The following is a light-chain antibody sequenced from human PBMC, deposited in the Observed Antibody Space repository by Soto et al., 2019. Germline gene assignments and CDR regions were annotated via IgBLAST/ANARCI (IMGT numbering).Light chain of an antibody. J-gene: IGKJ1*01. V-gene: IGKV1-6*01. CDR1: QDISDD. Sequence: AIQMTQSPSSLSASVGDRVTITCRASQDISDDVGWYQQTPGKAPKLLISGASRLPSGVPSRFSGSGSGAAFTLTITRLRPEDSATYYCQQNHNYPRTFGQGTKVEI. CDR2: GAS. CDR3: QQNHNYPRT.